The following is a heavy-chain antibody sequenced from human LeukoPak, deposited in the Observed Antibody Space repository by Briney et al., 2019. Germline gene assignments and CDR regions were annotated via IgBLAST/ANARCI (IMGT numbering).Heavy chain of an antibody. CDR2: ISAYNGNT. D-gene: IGHD3-16*02. Sequence: ASVKVSCKASGGTFSSYAISWVRQAPGQGLEWMGWISAYNGNTNYAQKLQGRVTMTTDTSTSTAYMELRSLRSDDTAVYYCARDLTFGGVIVGLFDYWGQGTLVTVSS. J-gene: IGHJ4*02. CDR3: ARDLTFGGVIVGLFDY. V-gene: IGHV1-18*01. CDR1: GGTFSSYA.